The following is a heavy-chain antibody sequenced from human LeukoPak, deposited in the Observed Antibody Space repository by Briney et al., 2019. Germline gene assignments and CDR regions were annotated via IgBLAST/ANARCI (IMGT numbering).Heavy chain of an antibody. D-gene: IGHD3-16*01. CDR3: ARGDFISSRDYLFFFDY. CDR2: INHSGST. V-gene: IGHV4-34*01. J-gene: IGHJ4*01. CDR1: GGSFSGYY. Sequence: SETLSLTCAVYGGSFSGYYWSWIRQPPGKGLEWIGEINHSGSTIYNPSLKSRVTFSVDTSKNQFSLKLSSVTAADTAVYFCARGDFISSRDYLFFFDYWGQGSLVTVSS.